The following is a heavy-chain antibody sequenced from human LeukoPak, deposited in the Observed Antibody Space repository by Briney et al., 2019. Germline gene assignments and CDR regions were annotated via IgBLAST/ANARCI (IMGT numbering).Heavy chain of an antibody. Sequence: PGRSLRLSCAASGFTFSSYGMHWVRQAPGKGLEWVEVISYDGSNKYYADSVKGRFTISRDNSKNTLYLQMNSLRAEDTAVYYCAKSAGTSSVRGYFDYWGQGTLVTVSS. CDR1: GFTFSSYG. D-gene: IGHD2-2*01. J-gene: IGHJ4*02. CDR2: ISYDGSNK. CDR3: AKSAGTSSVRGYFDY. V-gene: IGHV3-30*18.